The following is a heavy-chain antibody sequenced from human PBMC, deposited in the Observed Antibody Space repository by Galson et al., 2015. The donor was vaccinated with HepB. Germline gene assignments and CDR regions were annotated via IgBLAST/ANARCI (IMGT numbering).Heavy chain of an antibody. CDR2: VSTYTGKS. CDR1: GYTFSSYG. CDR3: ARGVGDITIFGVLISYYFHSMDV. J-gene: IGHJ6*03. D-gene: IGHD3-3*01. Sequence: SVKVSCKASGYTFSSYGIGWVRQAPGQGLEWMGWVSTYTGKSNYAQKFQGRVTMTADTSTSTAFIELRSLRSDDTAVYFCARGVGDITIFGVLISYYFHSMDVWGKGTTVTVSS. V-gene: IGHV1-18*01.